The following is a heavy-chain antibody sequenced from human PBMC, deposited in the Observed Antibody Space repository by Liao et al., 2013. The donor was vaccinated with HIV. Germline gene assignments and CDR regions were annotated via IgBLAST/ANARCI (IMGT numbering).Heavy chain of an antibody. CDR1: GDSISTHY. D-gene: IGHD5-18*01. Sequence: QVQLQESGPGLVKPSETLSLTCIISGDSISTHYWSWIRQSAGKGLEWIGRVYTSGTTSSNPSLKSRVILSVDTSKNQFSLKLSSVTAADTAIYYCARGYSYGWGTFDYWGQGTLVTVSS. J-gene: IGHJ4*02. V-gene: IGHV4-4*07. CDR2: VYTSGTT. CDR3: ARGYSYGWGTFDY.